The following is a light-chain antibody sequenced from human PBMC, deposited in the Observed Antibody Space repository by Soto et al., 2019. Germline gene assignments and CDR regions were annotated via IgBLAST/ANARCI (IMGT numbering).Light chain of an antibody. CDR3: AAWDDSLNVL. CDR2: SNN. CDR1: SCNIGSNY. J-gene: IGLJ2*01. V-gene: IGLV1-47*02. Sequence: QSVLTQPPSASGTPGQRVTISCSGSSCNIGSNYVYWYQQLPGTDPKLLIYSNNQRPFGVSDRCSGSKSGTSASLAISGLRYEDEADYYCAAWDDSLNVLFGGGTKLTVL.